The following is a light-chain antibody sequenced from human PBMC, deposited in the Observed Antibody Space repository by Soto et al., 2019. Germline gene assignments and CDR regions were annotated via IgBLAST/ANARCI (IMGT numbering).Light chain of an antibody. CDR2: KDT. V-gene: IGLV3-27*01. CDR3: YSAADNMGV. J-gene: IGLJ3*02. Sequence: SSELTQPSSVSVSPGQTARITCSGDVLGKKYARWFQQKPGQAPVLVIYKDTERPSGIPERFSGSSSGTTVTLTISGAQVEDEADYYCYSAADNMGVFGGGTKVTVL. CDR1: VLGKKY.